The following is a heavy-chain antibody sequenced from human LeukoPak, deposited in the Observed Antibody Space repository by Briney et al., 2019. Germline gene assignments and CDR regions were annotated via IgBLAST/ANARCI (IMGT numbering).Heavy chain of an antibody. CDR2: INWNGGST. Sequence: PGGSLRLSCAASGFTFDDYGMSWVRQAPGKGLEWVSGINWNGGSTGYADSVKGRFTISRDNAKNSLYLQMNSLRAEDTALYHCARAYGSGSYYTGYIFDPWGQGTLVTVSS. J-gene: IGHJ5*02. V-gene: IGHV3-20*01. CDR1: GFTFDDYG. D-gene: IGHD3-10*01. CDR3: ARAYGSGSYYTGYIFDP.